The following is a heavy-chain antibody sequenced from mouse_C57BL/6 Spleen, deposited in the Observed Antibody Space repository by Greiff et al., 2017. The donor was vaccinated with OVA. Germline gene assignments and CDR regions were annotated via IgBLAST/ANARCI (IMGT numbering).Heavy chain of an antibody. Sequence: QVQLKQSGAELVKPGASVKLSCKASGYTFTSYWMQWVKQRPGQGLEWIGEIDPSDSYTNYNQKFKGKATLTVDTSSSTAYMQLSSLTSEDSAVYYCARSGDGYSYFDYWGKGTTLTVSS. J-gene: IGHJ2*01. V-gene: IGHV1-50*01. CDR1: GYTFTSYW. D-gene: IGHD2-3*01. CDR3: ARSGDGYSYFDY. CDR2: IDPSDSYT.